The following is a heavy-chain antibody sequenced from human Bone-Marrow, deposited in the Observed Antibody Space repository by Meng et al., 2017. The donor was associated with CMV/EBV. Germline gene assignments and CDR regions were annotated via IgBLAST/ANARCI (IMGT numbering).Heavy chain of an antibody. D-gene: IGHD2/OR15-2a*01. J-gene: IGHJ4*02. CDR3: ARDLEYCIYTTCYGMGY. V-gene: IGHV3-30-3*01. CDR2: ISYDGSKK. Sequence: GESLKISCAASGFTFSSYAMHWVRQAPGKGLEWVAVISYDGSKKYYADSVKGRFSISRDNSENTLYLQMNSLRAEDTAIYYCARDLEYCIYTTCYGMGYWGQGTPVTVSS. CDR1: GFTFSSYA.